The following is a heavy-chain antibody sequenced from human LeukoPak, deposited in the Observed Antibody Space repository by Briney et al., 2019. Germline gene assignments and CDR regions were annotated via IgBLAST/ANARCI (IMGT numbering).Heavy chain of an antibody. J-gene: IGHJ5*02. CDR2: IYYSGST. CDR1: GVSISSYY. V-gene: IGHV4-59*01. CDR3: ARDADGSGSRIWFDP. Sequence: PSETLSLTCTVSGVSISSYYWSWIRQPPGKGLEWVGYIYYSGSTNYNTSLKSRVTMSVDTSKNQFSLKLSSVTAADTAVYYRARDADGSGSRIWFDPWGQGTLVTVSS. D-gene: IGHD3-10*01.